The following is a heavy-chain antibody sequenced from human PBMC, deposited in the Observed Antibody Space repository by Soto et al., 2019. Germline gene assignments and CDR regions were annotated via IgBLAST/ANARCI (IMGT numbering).Heavy chain of an antibody. J-gene: IGHJ4*02. D-gene: IGHD3-22*01. Sequence: GGSLRLSCAASGFTFSSYGMHWVRQAPGKGLEWVAVIWYDGSNKYYADSVKGRFTISRDNSKNTLYLQMNSLRAEDTAVYYCASTLYYDSSGRPEGFDYWGQGTLVTVSS. CDR3: ASTLYYDSSGRPEGFDY. CDR2: IWYDGSNK. CDR1: GFTFSSYG. V-gene: IGHV3-33*01.